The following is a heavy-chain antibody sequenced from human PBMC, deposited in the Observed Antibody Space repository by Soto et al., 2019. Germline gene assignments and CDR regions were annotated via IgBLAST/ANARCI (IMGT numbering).Heavy chain of an antibody. V-gene: IGHV3-33*01. CDR3: ARDYYDSSGYSH. CDR2: TWYDESHK. D-gene: IGHD3-22*01. J-gene: IGHJ4*02. CDR1: GFIFSTYG. Sequence: GGSLRLSCAASGFIFSTYGMHWVRQAPGKGLEWVAMTWYDESHKYYADSVKGRFTISRDNSMNTLYLQMNSLRAEDTAVYYCARDYYDSSGYSHWGQGTLVTVSS.